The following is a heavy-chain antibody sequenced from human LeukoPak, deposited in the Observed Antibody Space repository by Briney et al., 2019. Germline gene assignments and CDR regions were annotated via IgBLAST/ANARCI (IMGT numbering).Heavy chain of an antibody. D-gene: IGHD1-26*01. CDR2: VSSGGDT. CDR3: TRGVWD. CDR1: GFTVSSNY. V-gene: IGHV3-53*01. J-gene: IGHJ4*02. Sequence: GGSLRLSCAASGFTVSSNYMNWVRQAPGKGLEWVSVVSSGGDTYYADSVRGRFVISRDHSKNTLYLQMNGLRAEDTAVYYCTRGVWDWGQGTLVTVSS.